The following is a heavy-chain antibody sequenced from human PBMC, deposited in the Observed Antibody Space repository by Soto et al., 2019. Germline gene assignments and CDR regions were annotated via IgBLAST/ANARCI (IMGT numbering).Heavy chain of an antibody. CDR2: ITNYGNNE. J-gene: IGHJ6*02. V-gene: IGHV3-30*18. D-gene: IGHD2-21*02. CDR1: GFVFSDYG. CDR3: AKEGPGGRRHYYSARNG. Sequence: QMNLVESGGGVVQPGRSLRLSCAASGFVFSDYGMHWVRQAPGKGLEWGALITNYGNNEYSRDAVKGRFSICRARSTNTVDLLMNRLGREVKAVYYAAKEGPGGRRHYYSARNGWDQGTTVAV.